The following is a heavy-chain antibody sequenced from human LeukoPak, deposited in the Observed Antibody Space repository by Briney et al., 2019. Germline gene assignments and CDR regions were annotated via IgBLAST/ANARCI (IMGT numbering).Heavy chain of an antibody. J-gene: IGHJ4*02. CDR2: IKSKTHGETT. CDR3: TTRQN. V-gene: IGHV3-15*07. Sequence: KPGGSLRLSCAASGYTLSDHYIDWVRQAPGKGLEWVGRIKSKTHGETTDYAAPVKGRFTISRDDSYNTVSLQMNSLNTEDAGVYFCTTRQNWGQGTLVTVSS. CDR1: GYTLSDHY.